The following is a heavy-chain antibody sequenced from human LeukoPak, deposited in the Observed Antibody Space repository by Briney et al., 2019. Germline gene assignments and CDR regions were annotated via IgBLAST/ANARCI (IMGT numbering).Heavy chain of an antibody. V-gene: IGHV3-15*01. CDR1: GFTFSSYA. CDR2: IKSKTDGGTT. D-gene: IGHD4-17*01. CDR3: TTGGDYSDFDY. J-gene: IGHJ4*02. Sequence: GGSLRLSCAASGFTFSSYAMSWVRQAPGKGLEWVGRIKSKTDGGTTDYAAPVKGRFTISRDDSKNTLYLQMNSLKTEDTAVYYCTTGGDYSDFDYWGQGTLVTVSS.